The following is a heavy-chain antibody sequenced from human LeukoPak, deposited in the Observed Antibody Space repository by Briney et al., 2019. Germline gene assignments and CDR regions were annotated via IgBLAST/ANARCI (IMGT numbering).Heavy chain of an antibody. J-gene: IGHJ4*02. CDR3: ASWYYDFWSGYKNFDY. CDR2: IYYSGST. Sequence: SETLSLTCTVSGGSVSSGSYYWSWIRQPPGKGLEWIGYIYYSGSTNYNPSLKRRVTISVDTSKNQFSLKLSSVTAADTAVYYCASWYYDFWSGYKNFDYWGQGTLVTVSS. CDR1: GGSVSSGSYY. D-gene: IGHD3-3*01. V-gene: IGHV4-61*01.